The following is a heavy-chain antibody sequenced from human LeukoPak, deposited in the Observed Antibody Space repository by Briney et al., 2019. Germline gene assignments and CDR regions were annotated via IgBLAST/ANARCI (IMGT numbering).Heavy chain of an antibody. CDR2: IDWDSSRT. CDR1: GVTLRNHA. J-gene: IGHJ4*02. Sequence: GGSLRLSCAASGVTLRNHAMHWVRQAPGQGPEWVSLIDWDSSRTFYTETLQGRFTISRDNTRNTFCMQMNGLRAEDTALYYCARGELPIVWVSGCWGQGTLVSVS. V-gene: IGHV3-43D*04. D-gene: IGHD6-19*01. CDR3: ARGELPIVWVSGC.